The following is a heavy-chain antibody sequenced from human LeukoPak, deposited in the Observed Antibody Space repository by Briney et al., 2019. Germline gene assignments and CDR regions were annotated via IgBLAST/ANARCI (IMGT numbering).Heavy chain of an antibody. Sequence: GGSLRLSCATSGFTFSSYAMTCVRHAPGKGLECVSTISGSGGNSYYADSVKGRFTISRDNSKNTLYLQINSLRADDTAVFYCARYCSGASCYSGVDYWGPGTLVTVSS. J-gene: IGHJ4*02. CDR2: ISGSGGNS. CDR1: GFTFSSYA. CDR3: ARYCSGASCYSGVDY. V-gene: IGHV3-23*01. D-gene: IGHD2-15*01.